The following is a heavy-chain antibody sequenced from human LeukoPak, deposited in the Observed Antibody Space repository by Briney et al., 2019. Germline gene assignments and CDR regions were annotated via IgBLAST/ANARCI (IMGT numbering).Heavy chain of an antibody. D-gene: IGHD3-22*01. CDR1: GFTFSSYS. Sequence: PGGSLRLSCAASGFTFSSYSMNWVRQAPGKGLEWVSYISSSSSTIYYADSVRGRFTISRDNAKNSLYLQMNSLRAEDTAVYYCARDWDSSGYYPPWGQGTLVTVSS. J-gene: IGHJ5*02. V-gene: IGHV3-48*04. CDR3: ARDWDSSGYYPP. CDR2: ISSSSSTI.